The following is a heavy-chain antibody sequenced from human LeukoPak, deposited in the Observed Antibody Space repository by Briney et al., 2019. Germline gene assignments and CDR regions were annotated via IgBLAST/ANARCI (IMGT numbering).Heavy chain of an antibody. CDR2: INQDGSEK. J-gene: IGHJ4*02. CDR3: ARGEVHYYGSGSDY. Sequence: GGSLRLSCAASGFTFTTYWMTWVRQAPGKGLEWVANINQDGSEKYYVDSVKGRFTISRDNAKNSLYLQMNSLRAEDTAVYYCARGEVHYYGSGSDYWGQGTLVTVSS. D-gene: IGHD3-10*01. CDR1: GFTFTTYW. V-gene: IGHV3-7*01.